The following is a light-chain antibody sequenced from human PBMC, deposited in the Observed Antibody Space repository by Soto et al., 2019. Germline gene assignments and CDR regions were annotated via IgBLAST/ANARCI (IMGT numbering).Light chain of an antibody. V-gene: IGLV1-51*01. CDR3: ATWYYSLTGEV. Sequence: QSVLTQPPSVSAVPGQTVTISCSGSSSNIGNNYVSWYQQLPGTAPKLLIYDNNKRPSGIPDRFSGSKSGTSGTLDITGLQTGDEADYYCATWYYSLTGEVFGGGTKLTVL. CDR1: SSNIGNNY. CDR2: DNN. J-gene: IGLJ2*01.